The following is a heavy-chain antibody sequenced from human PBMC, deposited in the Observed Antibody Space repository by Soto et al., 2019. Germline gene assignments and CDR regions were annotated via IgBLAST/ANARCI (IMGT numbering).Heavy chain of an antibody. CDR2: IIPIFGTA. Sequence: GASVKVSCKASGGTFSSYAISWVRQAPGQGLEWMGGIIPIFGTANYAQKFQGRVTITADESTSTAYMELSSLRSEDTAVYYCARENHGIAAAGDWFDPWGQGTLVTVSS. CDR3: ARENHGIAAAGDWFDP. V-gene: IGHV1-69*13. D-gene: IGHD6-13*01. CDR1: GGTFSSYA. J-gene: IGHJ5*02.